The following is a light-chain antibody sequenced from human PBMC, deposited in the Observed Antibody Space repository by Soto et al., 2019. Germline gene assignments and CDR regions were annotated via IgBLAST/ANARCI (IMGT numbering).Light chain of an antibody. V-gene: IGLV2-14*01. CDR2: EVT. CDR1: SSDVGEYNS. Sequence: QSVLTQPASVSGSPGQSITISCTGTSSDVGEYNSVSWYQQHPGKAPKLIIYEVTNRPSGVSDRLSGSKSGNTASLTISGLQAEDEADYYCSSYTSSSTLVFGGGTKVTVL. J-gene: IGLJ2*01. CDR3: SSYTSSSTLV.